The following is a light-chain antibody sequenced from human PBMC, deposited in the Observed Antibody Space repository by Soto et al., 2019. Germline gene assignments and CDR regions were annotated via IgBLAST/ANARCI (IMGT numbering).Light chain of an antibody. V-gene: IGLV2-18*01. CDR3: SLYTSSSTYV. J-gene: IGLJ1*01. CDR1: SSDVGSYNR. Sequence: QSVLTQPPSVSGSPGQSVTISCTGTSSDVGSYNRVSWYQQPPGTAPKLMIYEVSNRPSGVPDRFSGSKSGNTASLTISGLQAEDEADYYCSLYTSSSTYVFGTATKV. CDR2: EVS.